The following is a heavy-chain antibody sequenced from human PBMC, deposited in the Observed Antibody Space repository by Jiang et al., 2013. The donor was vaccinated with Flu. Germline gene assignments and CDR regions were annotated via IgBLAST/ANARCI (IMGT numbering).Heavy chain of an antibody. CDR1: GFTFSAHA. D-gene: IGHD2-15*01. CDR2: IVASGGST. CDR3: ARAPGVLVVAATPSDHFYMDV. Sequence: VQLLESGGGLVQPGGTLRLSCVASGFTFSAHAMTWVRQAPGRGLEWVSAIVASGGSTYYAESVKGRFTISRDNSNNILFLQGDSLRAEDTGVYYCARAPGVLVVAATPSDHFYMDVWGKGTTVTVS. J-gene: IGHJ6*03. V-gene: IGHV3-23*01.